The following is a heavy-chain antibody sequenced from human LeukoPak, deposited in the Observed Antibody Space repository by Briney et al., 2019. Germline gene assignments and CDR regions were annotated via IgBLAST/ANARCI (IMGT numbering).Heavy chain of an antibody. Sequence: SGTLSLTCTVSGGSISSYYWSWIRQPPGKGLEWIGYIYYSGSTNYNPSLKSRVTISVDTSKNQFSLKLSSVTAADTAVYYCARGRKGRYSSSPKFDYWGQGTLVTVSS. CDR1: GGSISSYY. V-gene: IGHV4-59*12. D-gene: IGHD6-13*01. J-gene: IGHJ4*02. CDR3: ARGRKGRYSSSPKFDY. CDR2: IYYSGST.